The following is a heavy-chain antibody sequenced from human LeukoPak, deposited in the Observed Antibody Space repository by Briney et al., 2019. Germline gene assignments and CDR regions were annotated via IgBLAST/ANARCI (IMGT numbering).Heavy chain of an antibody. CDR3: ARGGAVAGNKAFDY. CDR2: ISAYNGNT. J-gene: IGHJ4*02. D-gene: IGHD6-19*01. CDR1: GYTFSSYG. Sequence: ASVKVSCKASGYTFSSYGISWVRQAPGQGLEWMGWISAYNGNTNYAQKLQGRVTMTTDTSTSTAYMELRSLRSDDTAVYYCARGGAVAGNKAFDYWAREPWSPSPQ. V-gene: IGHV1-18*01.